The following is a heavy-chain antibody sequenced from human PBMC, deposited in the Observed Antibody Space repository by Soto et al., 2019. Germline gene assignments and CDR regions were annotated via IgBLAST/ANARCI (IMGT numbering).Heavy chain of an antibody. V-gene: IGHV6-1*01. CDR1: GDSVSSNSAA. J-gene: IGHJ6*02. D-gene: IGHD3-10*01. CDR2: TYYRSKWYN. Sequence: SPTLSLTCAISGDSVSSNSAAWNWIRQSPSRGLEWLGRTYYRSKWYNDYAVSVKSRITINPDTSKNQFSLQLNSVTPEDTAVYYCARDGILWSAPTHYGMDVWGQGTTVTVSS. CDR3: ARDGILWSAPTHYGMDV.